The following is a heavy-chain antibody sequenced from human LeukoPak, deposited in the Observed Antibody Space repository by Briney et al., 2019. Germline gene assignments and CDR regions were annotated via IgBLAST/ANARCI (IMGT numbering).Heavy chain of an antibody. D-gene: IGHD6-19*01. J-gene: IGHJ4*02. CDR1: GGTFSSYA. CDR3: ARLPLTINSSGHGYYFDY. Sequence: SVKVSCKASGGTFSSYAISWVRQAPGQGLEWMGGIIPIFGTANYAQKFQGRVTITTDESMSTAYMELSSLRSEDTAVYYCARLPLTINSSGHGYYFDYWGQGTLVTVSS. V-gene: IGHV1-69*05. CDR2: IIPIFGTA.